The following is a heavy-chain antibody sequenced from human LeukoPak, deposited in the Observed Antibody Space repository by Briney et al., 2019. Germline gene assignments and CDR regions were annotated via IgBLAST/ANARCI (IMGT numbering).Heavy chain of an antibody. J-gene: IGHJ4*02. V-gene: IGHV1-46*01. CDR3: ARVGPVDTSGYYDY. Sequence: ASVKVSCKASGYTFTTYYIHWVRQAPGQGLEWLGIINPSGGSPTYAQKFQGRVTMTRDTSTSTVYMELSSLRSDDTAVYYCARVGPVDTSGYYDYWGQGTLVTVSS. CDR1: GYTFTTYY. D-gene: IGHD3-22*01. CDR2: INPSGGSP.